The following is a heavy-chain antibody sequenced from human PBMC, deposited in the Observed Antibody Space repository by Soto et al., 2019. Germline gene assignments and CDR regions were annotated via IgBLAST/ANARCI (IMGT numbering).Heavy chain of an antibody. J-gene: IGHJ4*02. CDR3: ASVAI. Sequence: EVQLVESGGGLVQPGGSLRLSCAAAGFIFNNYWMSWVRQAPGKGLEWVANIKPDGSEKNYVDSVKGRFTISRDNAKNSLDLQMNILTAEDTAVYYCASVAIWGQGTLVTVSS. CDR1: GFIFNNYW. D-gene: IGHD5-12*01. CDR2: IKPDGSEK. V-gene: IGHV3-7*01.